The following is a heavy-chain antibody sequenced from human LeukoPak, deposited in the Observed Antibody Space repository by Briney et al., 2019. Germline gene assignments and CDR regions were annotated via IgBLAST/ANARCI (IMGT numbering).Heavy chain of an antibody. J-gene: IGHJ5*02. Sequence: PSETLSLTCTVSGGSICSYYWSGIRQPPGGGGEGRGYIYYRGSPNYNPSLKSRVTISVDTSNDQFSLKLSSVTAADTAVYYCARGSSSWYLEWFDPWGQGTLVTVSS. D-gene: IGHD6-13*01. CDR3: ARGSSSWYLEWFDP. CDR1: GGSICSYY. V-gene: IGHV4-59*13. CDR2: IYYRGSP.